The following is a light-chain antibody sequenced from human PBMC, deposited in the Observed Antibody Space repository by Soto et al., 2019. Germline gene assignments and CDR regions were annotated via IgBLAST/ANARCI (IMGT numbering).Light chain of an antibody. V-gene: IGLV2-14*01. J-gene: IGLJ1*01. CDR2: DVS. Sequence: QSALTQPASVSGSPGQSITISCTGTSSDVGGYNYVSWYQQHPGKAPKLMIYDVSNRPSGVPNRFSGSKSGNTASLTISGLQAEDEADYYCSSYTSSSTGDVVGTGTKVTVL. CDR3: SSYTSSSTGDV. CDR1: SSDVGGYNY.